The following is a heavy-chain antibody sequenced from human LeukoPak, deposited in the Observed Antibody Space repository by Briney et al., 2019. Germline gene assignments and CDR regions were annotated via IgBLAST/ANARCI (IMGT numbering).Heavy chain of an antibody. CDR1: GFIFRSSW. V-gene: IGHV3-7*01. Sequence: GGSLRLSCAASGFIFRSSWMSWVRQAPGKGLEWVANIKQDGSEKYYVDSVKGRFTISRDNAKNSLYLQMNSLRAEDTAVYHCARSGSRDYWGQGTVVTVSS. CDR2: IKQDGSEK. J-gene: IGHJ4*02. D-gene: IGHD3-10*01. CDR3: ARSGSRDY.